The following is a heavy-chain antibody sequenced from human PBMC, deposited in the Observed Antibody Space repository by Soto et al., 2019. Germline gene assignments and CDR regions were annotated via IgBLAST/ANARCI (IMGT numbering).Heavy chain of an antibody. Sequence: PSETLSLTCTVSGGSISSGDYYWSWIRQVPKKGLEWIGYIYYSGSTYYNPSLRSRVAMSVDTSKNQFSLKLSSVTAADTAVYYCTRDARRGDGYNIWGQGTLVTVSS. CDR2: IYYSGST. CDR3: TRDARRGDGYNI. V-gene: IGHV4-31*03. J-gene: IGHJ4*02. CDR1: GGSISSGDYY. D-gene: IGHD5-12*01.